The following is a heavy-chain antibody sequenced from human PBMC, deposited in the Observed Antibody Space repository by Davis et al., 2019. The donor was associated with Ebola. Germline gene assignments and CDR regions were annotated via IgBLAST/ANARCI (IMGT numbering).Heavy chain of an antibody. D-gene: IGHD3-3*01. CDR3: ARHPTIFGVVTTPGMDV. CDR1: GYTFTSYA. V-gene: IGHV1-3*01. J-gene: IGHJ6*02. CDR2: INAGNGNT. Sequence: AASVPVSCKASGYTFTSYAMHWVRQAPGQRLEWMGWINAGNGNTKYSQKFQGRVTITRDTSASTAYMELSSLRSEDTAVYYCARHPTIFGVVTTPGMDVWGQGTTVTVSS.